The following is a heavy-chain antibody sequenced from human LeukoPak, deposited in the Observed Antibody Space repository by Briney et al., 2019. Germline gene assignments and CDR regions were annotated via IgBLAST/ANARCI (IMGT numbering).Heavy chain of an antibody. CDR2: VSSSSSYI. CDR3: ARDHCSSTSCYYYFDY. V-gene: IGHV3-21*01. J-gene: IGHJ4*02. D-gene: IGHD2-2*01. CDR1: GFTFSRYS. Sequence: GGSLRLSCAASGFTFSRYSMNWVRQAPGKGLEWVSSVSSSSSYIYYADSVKGRFTISRDNAKNSLYLQMNSLRAEDTAVYYCARDHCSSTSCYYYFDYWGQGTLVTVSS.